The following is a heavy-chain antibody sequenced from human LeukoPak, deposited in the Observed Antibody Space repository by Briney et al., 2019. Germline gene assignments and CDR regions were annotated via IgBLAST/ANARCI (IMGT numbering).Heavy chain of an antibody. CDR3: ARSGYPYYYYGMDV. CDR1: GFTFSNYG. J-gene: IGHJ6*02. D-gene: IGHD5-12*01. V-gene: IGHV3-33*07. CDR2: IWYNGGRK. Sequence: PGGSLRLSCVASGFTFSNYGMYWVRQAPGKGLEWVAYIWYNGGRKYYTDSAKGRFTISRDNSKNTLYLEMNSLRAGDTAVYYCARSGYPYYYYGMDVWGQGTTVTVSS.